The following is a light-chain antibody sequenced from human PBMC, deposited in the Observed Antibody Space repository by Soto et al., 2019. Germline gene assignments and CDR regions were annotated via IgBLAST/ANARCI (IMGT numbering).Light chain of an antibody. CDR3: IKATESKWT. Sequence: DIVMTQTPLSSPVTLGQAASISCRSSQSLVHSDGNTYLSWFQQRPGQPPRLLIYKVSDRFSGVPDRFSGSGAGTDFGLTISRVEAEDVEVYYCIKATESKWTFGQGTKVEIK. CDR2: KVS. J-gene: IGKJ1*01. V-gene: IGKV2-24*01. CDR1: QSLVHSDGNTY.